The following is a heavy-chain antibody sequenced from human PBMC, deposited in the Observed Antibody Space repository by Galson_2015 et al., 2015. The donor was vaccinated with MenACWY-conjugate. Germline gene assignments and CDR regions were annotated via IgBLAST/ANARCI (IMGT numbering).Heavy chain of an antibody. V-gene: IGHV1-3*01. D-gene: IGHD6-6*01. CDR2: INAGSGNT. CDR3: ARALHEHSSLSLPGHYYYYYVMYV. Sequence: SVKVSCKASGYTFTDYAMHWVRQAPGQRLEWMGWINAGSGNTRYSDNFQGRVTITRDTSASTAYMELSSLRSEDTAVYYCARALHEHSSLSLPGHYYYYYVMYVWGQGTTVTVSS. CDR1: GYTFTDYA. J-gene: IGHJ6*02.